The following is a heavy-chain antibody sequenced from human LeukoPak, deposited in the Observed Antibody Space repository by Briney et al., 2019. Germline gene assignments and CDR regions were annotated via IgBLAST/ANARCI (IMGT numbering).Heavy chain of an antibody. D-gene: IGHD5-24*01. CDR2: ISPSGGST. CDR3: ARDNSVRDEAWWFNP. Sequence: ASVKVSCKAFGYTFTSNYMHWVRRAPGQGPEWMGVISPSGGSTTYAQRFQGRVTLTRDMSTSTDYLELSSLRSEDTAVYYCARDNSVRDEAWWFNPWGQGTLVTVSS. J-gene: IGHJ5*02. CDR1: GYTFTSNY. V-gene: IGHV1-46*01.